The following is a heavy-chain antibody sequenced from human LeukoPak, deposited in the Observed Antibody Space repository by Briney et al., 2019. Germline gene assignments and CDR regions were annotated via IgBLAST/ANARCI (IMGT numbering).Heavy chain of an antibody. Sequence: GSLRLSCATSGFTFSNHAMHWVRQASGKGLEWVSAIGTADDTFYPGSVKGRFTISRENAKNSLSLQMNSLRAEDTAVYYCVRQQTPHGNFDYWGQGTLVTVSS. J-gene: IGHJ4*02. CDR3: VRQQTPHGNFDY. D-gene: IGHD1-26*01. CDR2: IGTADDT. CDR1: GFTFSNHA. V-gene: IGHV3-13*01.